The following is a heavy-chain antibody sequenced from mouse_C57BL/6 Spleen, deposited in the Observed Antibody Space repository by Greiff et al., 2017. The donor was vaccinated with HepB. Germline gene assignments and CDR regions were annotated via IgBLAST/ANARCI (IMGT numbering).Heavy chain of an antibody. Sequence: EVKVVESGGGLVKPGGSLKLSCAASGFTFSSYTMSWVRQTPEKRLEWVATISGGGGNTYYPDSVKGRFTISRDNAKNTLYLQMSSLRSEDTALYYCARHEYGNLAWFAYWGQGTLVTVSA. CDR3: ARHEYGNLAWFAY. D-gene: IGHD2-1*01. V-gene: IGHV5-9*01. CDR2: ISGGGGNT. J-gene: IGHJ3*01. CDR1: GFTFSSYT.